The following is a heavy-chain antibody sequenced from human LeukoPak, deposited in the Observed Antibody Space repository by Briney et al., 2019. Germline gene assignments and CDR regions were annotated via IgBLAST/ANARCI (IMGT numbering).Heavy chain of an antibody. Sequence: PSETLSLTCAVYGGSFSGYYWSWIRQPPGKGLEWIGEINHSGSTNYNPSLKSRVIISVDTSKNHFSLKLNSVTAADTAVYHCARPQGDYVDYWGQGTLVTVSS. CDR3: ARPQGDYVDY. J-gene: IGHJ4*02. V-gene: IGHV4-34*01. CDR2: INHSGST. CDR1: GGSFSGYY.